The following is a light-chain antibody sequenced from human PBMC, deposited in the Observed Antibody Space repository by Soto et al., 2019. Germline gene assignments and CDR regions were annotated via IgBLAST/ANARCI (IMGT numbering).Light chain of an antibody. Sequence: QSGLTQPASVSGSPGQSITISCTGTXSDVGGYNYVSWYQQHPGKAPKLMIYDVSNRPSGVSNRFSGSKSGNTASLTISGLQAEDEADYYCSSYTSSSTLVFGTGTKLTVL. J-gene: IGLJ1*01. CDR2: DVS. CDR1: XSDVGGYNY. V-gene: IGLV2-14*01. CDR3: SSYTSSSTLV.